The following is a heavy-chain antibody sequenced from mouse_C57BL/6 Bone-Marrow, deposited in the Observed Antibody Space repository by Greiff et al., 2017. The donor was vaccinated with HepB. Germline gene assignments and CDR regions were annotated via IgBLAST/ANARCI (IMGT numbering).Heavy chain of an antibody. D-gene: IGHD4-1*01. V-gene: IGHV1-64*01. J-gene: IGHJ2*01. CDR1: GYTFTSYW. CDR3: ARRNWVYYFDY. Sequence: QVQLQQPGAELVKPGASVKLSCKASGYTFTSYWMHWVKQRPGQGLEWIGMIHPNSGSTNYNEKFKSKATLTVDKSSSTAYMQLSSLTSEDSAVYYCARRNWVYYFDYWGKGTTLTVSS. CDR2: IHPNSGST.